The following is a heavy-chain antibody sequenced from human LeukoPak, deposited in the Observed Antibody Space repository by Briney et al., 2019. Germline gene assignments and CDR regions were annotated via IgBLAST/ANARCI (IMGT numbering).Heavy chain of an antibody. CDR3: ATGYATSRNDAFDI. J-gene: IGHJ3*02. CDR1: GFTFSYYG. Sequence: GGSLRLSCAASGFTFSYYGMHWVRQAPGKGLEWVANIKVDGSEKYYVGSVKGRFTISRDNAKNSLYLQMNSLRAEDTAVYYCATGYATSRNDAFDIWGQGTMVTVSS. V-gene: IGHV3-7*01. D-gene: IGHD2-2*01. CDR2: IKVDGSEK.